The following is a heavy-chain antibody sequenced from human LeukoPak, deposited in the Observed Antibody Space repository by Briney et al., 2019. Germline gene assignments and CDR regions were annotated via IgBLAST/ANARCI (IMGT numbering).Heavy chain of an antibody. CDR1: GFSFSSYA. V-gene: IGHV3-23*01. Sequence: GGSLRLSCAASGFSFSSYAMTWVRQAPGQGLEWVSAITGSGGSTKYADSVKGRFTISRDNSKNTLYLQMNSLRAEDTAVYYCARVWNSYGNYWGQGTLVTVSS. CDR2: ITGSGGST. CDR3: ARVWNSYGNY. D-gene: IGHD5-18*01. J-gene: IGHJ4*02.